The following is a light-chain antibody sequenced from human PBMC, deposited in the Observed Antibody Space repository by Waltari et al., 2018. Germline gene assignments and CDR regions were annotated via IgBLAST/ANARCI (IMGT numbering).Light chain of an antibody. CDR1: QSVSSTY. J-gene: IGKJ1*01. Sequence: EIVLTQSPGTLSLSPGERATLPCRASQSVSSTYLAWYHQKPGQAPRLIIYGTSTRATGIPDRFSGSGSGTDFTLTISRLEPEDFAVYYCQHYGSSRTFGQGTKVEIK. CDR3: QHYGSSRT. CDR2: GTS. V-gene: IGKV3-20*01.